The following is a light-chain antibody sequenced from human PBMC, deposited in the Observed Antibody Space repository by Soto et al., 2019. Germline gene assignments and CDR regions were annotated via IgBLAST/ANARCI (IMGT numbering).Light chain of an antibody. Sequence: QSALTQPASVSGSPGQSITISCTGTSSDVGGYDYVSWYQHHPGKAHKLIIFEVSDRPSGVSNRFSGCKSGNTASLTISGLQVEDEADYYCTSYATSSPYVFGTGTKVTVL. J-gene: IGLJ1*01. CDR1: SSDVGGYDY. CDR3: TSYATSSPYV. CDR2: EVS. V-gene: IGLV2-14*01.